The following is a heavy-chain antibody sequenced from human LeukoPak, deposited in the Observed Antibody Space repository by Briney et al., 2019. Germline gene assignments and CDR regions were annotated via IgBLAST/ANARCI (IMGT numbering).Heavy chain of an antibody. V-gene: IGHV3-23*01. CDR1: GFTFTHYG. J-gene: IGHJ4*02. D-gene: IGHD3-10*01. Sequence: GGSLRLSCAASGFTFTHYGMNWVRQAPGKGLEWVSGLTSSGASTYYADSVKGRFTISRDNSKNTLYVQMNSLRDEDTAVYYCAKDKDYYGSGSYEGNWGQGTLVTVSS. CDR3: AKDKDYYGSGSYEGN. CDR2: LTSSGAST.